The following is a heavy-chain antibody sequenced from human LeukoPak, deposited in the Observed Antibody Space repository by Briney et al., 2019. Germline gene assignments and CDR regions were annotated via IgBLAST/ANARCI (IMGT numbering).Heavy chain of an antibody. CDR2: ISWNSGSI. CDR3: AKEPGYSSSWFDY. D-gene: IGHD6-13*01. Sequence: GGSLRLSCAASGFTFDDYAMHWVRQAPGKGLEWVSGISWNSGSIGYADSVKGRFTISRDNAKNSLYLQMNSLRAEDTALYYCAKEPGYSSSWFDYWGQGTLVTVSS. V-gene: IGHV3-9*01. CDR1: GFTFDDYA. J-gene: IGHJ4*02.